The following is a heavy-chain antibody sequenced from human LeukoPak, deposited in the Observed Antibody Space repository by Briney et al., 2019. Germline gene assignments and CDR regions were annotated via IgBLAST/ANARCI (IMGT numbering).Heavy chain of an antibody. CDR2: VSSDGANK. V-gene: IGHV3-30-3*01. D-gene: IGHD4-17*01. CDR3: ARVGDYVDGMDV. Sequence: GGSLRLSCAASGFTFNIYAMHWVRQSPGKGLEWVAVVSSDGANKYYADSVKGRFTISRDNSRNTLSLQMNSLRPEDTAVYYSARVGDYVDGMDVWGQGTTVTVSS. CDR1: GFTFNIYA. J-gene: IGHJ6*02.